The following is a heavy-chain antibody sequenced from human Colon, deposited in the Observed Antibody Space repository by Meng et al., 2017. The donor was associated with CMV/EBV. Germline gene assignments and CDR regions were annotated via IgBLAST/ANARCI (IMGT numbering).Heavy chain of an antibody. D-gene: IGHD3-16*02. CDR3: ARDNGDYYYGMDV. Sequence: SETLSLTCTVSGDSIRDYYWSWIRQSPGKGLEWIGYIYYSGSTRYNPSLEGRVDISIDTSRKHFSLKMRSVTAADTATYYCARDNGDYYYGMDVWDQGTTVTVSS. J-gene: IGHJ6*02. V-gene: IGHV4-59*01. CDR2: IYYSGST. CDR1: GDSIRDYY.